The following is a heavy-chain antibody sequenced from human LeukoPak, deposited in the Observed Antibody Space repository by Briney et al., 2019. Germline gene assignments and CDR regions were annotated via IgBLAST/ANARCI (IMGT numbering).Heavy chain of an antibody. V-gene: IGHV3-74*01. CDR2: INGDGSST. CDR3: ARGSTSGWPDYFDY. CDR1: GFTLSSYW. D-gene: IGHD6-19*01. Sequence: GGSLRLSCAASGFTLSSYWMHWVRQAPGKGLVWVSRINGDGSSTPYANSVKGRFTISRDNAKNTPYLQMHSLRADDTAVYYCARGSTSGWPDYFDYWGQGSVVTVSS. J-gene: IGHJ4*02.